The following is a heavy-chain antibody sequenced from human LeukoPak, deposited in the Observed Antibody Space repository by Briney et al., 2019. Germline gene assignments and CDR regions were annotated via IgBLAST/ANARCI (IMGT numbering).Heavy chain of an antibody. J-gene: IGHJ4*02. D-gene: IGHD3-22*01. Sequence: GGSLRLSCEASGFTFSTFAMIWVRQPPGKGLEWVSSIFPSGGEIHYADSVRGRFTISRDNSKSTLSLQMNSLRAEDTAIYYCAKARGYYYDSSGYFDYWGQGTLVTVSS. CDR3: AKARGYYYDSSGYFDY. V-gene: IGHV3-23*01. CDR2: IFPSGGEI. CDR1: GFTFSTFA.